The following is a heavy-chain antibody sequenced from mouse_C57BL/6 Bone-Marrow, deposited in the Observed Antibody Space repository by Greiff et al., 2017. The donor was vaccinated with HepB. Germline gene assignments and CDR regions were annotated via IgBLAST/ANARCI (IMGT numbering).Heavy chain of an antibody. V-gene: IGHV5-4*01. D-gene: IGHD5-5*01. CDR3: ARDGPTTHGAMDY. Sequence: DVMLVESGGGLVKPGGSLKLSCAASGFTFSSYAMSWVRQTPEKRLEWVATISDGGSYTYYPDNVKGRFTISRDNAKNNLYLQMSHLKSEDTAMYYCARDGPTTHGAMDYWGQGTSVTVSS. CDR2: ISDGGSYT. J-gene: IGHJ4*01. CDR1: GFTFSSYA.